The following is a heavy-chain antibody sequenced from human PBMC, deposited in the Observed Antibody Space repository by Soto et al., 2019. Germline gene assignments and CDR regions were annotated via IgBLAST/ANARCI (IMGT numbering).Heavy chain of an antibody. CDR1: SED. D-gene: IGHD1-7*01. Sequence: SEDLGGLRLVPKQRLEWMGEIIPIFGTANYAQKFQGRVTITADESTSTAYMELSSLRSEDTAVYYCARDGVSSTEYTWNYGTYFDYWGQGALVTSPQ. J-gene: IGHJ4*02. V-gene: IGHV1-69*01. CDR3: ARDGVSSTEYTWNYGTYFDY. CDR2: IIPIFGTA.